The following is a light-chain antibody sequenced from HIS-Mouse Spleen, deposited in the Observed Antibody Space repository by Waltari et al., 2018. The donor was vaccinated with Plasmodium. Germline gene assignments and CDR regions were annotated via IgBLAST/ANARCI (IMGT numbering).Light chain of an antibody. CDR2: GES. J-gene: IGKJ2*01. Sequence: EIVLTQSPGTLSLSPGERATLSCRASQSVSSSYLAWYQQKPGQAPRLLIYGESSSATGIPDRFSGSGSGTDFTLTISRLEPEDFAVYYCQQYGSSYTFGQGTKLEIK. V-gene: IGKV3-20*01. CDR3: QQYGSSYT. CDR1: QSVSSSY.